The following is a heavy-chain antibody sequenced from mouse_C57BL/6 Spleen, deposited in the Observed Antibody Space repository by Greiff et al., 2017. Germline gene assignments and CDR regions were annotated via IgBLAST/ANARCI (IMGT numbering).Heavy chain of an antibody. V-gene: IGHV1-15*01. J-gene: IGHJ1*03. CDR3: TRSYYYGSSHWYFDV. CDR2: IDPETGGT. Sequence: VHLVESGAELVRPGASVTLSCKASGYTFTDYEMHWVKQTPVHGLEWIGAIDPETGGTAYNQKFKGKAILTADKSSSTAYMELRSLTSEDSAVYYCTRSYYYGSSHWYFDVWGTGTTVTVSS. D-gene: IGHD1-1*01. CDR1: GYTFTDYE.